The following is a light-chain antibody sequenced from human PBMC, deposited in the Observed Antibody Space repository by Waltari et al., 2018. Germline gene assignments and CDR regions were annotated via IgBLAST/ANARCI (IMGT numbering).Light chain of an antibody. Sequence: QSVLTQPPSASGTPGQRVTISCSGSSSNIGSNYVYCYQQLPGTAPKLLIYRSNQRPSWVPDRFSGSKSGTSASLAISGLRSEDEADYYCAAWDDNLSGGVFGGGTKLTVL. CDR1: SSNIGSNY. J-gene: IGLJ3*02. CDR3: AAWDDNLSGGV. CDR2: RSN. V-gene: IGLV1-47*01.